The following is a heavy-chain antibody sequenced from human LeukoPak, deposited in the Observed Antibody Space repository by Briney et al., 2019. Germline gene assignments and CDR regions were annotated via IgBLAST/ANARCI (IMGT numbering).Heavy chain of an antibody. CDR2: ISHDGGNK. J-gene: IGHJ4*02. V-gene: IGHV3-30*18. Sequence: GGSLRLSCVASGFAFSQFPVHWVRQAPGKRLEWVAFISHDGGNKKYGDSVKGRFTISRDNSKNTLYLQMNNLRAEDTAVYYCAKDSRHLSSTRGGLKESRGGFSDYWGQGTLVTVSS. CDR1: GFAFSQFP. D-gene: IGHD6-13*01. CDR3: AKDSRHLSSTRGGLKESRGGFSDY.